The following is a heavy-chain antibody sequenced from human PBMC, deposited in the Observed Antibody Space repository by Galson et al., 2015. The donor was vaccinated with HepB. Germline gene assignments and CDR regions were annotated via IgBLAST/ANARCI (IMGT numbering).Heavy chain of an antibody. V-gene: IGHV3-30*18. CDR1: GFTFSSYG. CDR3: AKDSGDFVYYYYYMDV. CDR2: ISYDGSNK. J-gene: IGHJ6*03. D-gene: IGHD3-10*01. Sequence: SLRLSCAASGFTFSSYGMHWVRQAPGKGLEWVAVISYDGSNKYYADSVKGRFTISRDNSKNTLYLQMNSLRAEDTAVYYCAKDSGDFVYYYYYMDVWGKGTTVTVSS.